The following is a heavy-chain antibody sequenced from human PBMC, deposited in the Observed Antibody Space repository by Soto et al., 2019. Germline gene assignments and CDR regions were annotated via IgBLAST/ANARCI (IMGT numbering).Heavy chain of an antibody. CDR3: ARQGGYFDWLLYYFDY. Sequence: GGSLRLSCAASGFTFSSYGRHWVRQAPGKGLEWVAVIWYDGSNKYYADSVKGRFTISRDNSKNTLYLQMNSLRAEDTAVYYCARQGGYFDWLLYYFDYWGQGTLVTVSS. CDR2: IWYDGSNK. J-gene: IGHJ4*02. V-gene: IGHV3-33*01. CDR1: GFTFSSYG. D-gene: IGHD3-9*01.